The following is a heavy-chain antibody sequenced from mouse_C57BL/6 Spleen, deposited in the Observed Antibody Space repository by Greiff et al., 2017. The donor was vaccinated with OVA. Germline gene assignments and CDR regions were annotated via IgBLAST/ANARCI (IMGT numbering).Heavy chain of an antibody. V-gene: IGHV1-59*01. D-gene: IGHD4-1*02. CDR1: GYTFTSYW. CDR3: ARWKTSTGTGYYFGY. Sequence: QVQLQQPGAELVRPGTSVKLSCKASGYTFTSYWMHWVKQRPGQGLEWIGVIDPSDSYTNYNQKFKGKATLTVDTSSSTAYMQLSSLTSEDSAVYYCARWKTSTGTGYYFGYWGQGTTLTVSS. J-gene: IGHJ2*01. CDR2: IDPSDSYT.